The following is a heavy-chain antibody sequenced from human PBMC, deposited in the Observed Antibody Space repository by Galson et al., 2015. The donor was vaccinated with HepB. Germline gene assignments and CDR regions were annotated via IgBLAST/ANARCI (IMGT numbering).Heavy chain of an antibody. CDR1: GFTFSTYS. V-gene: IGHV3-30*04. J-gene: IGHJ1*01. D-gene: IGHD3-3*02. CDR2: ISRDGSNK. CDR3: ARGSSMGRSIIIRSSEYFHY. Sequence: SLRLSCAASGFTFSTYSMHWIRQAPGKGLEWVSFISRDGSNKNYADSVRGRFTISRDNSKNTLYSQLNNLIVEDTAVYYCARGSSMGRSIIIRSSEYFHYWGQGTQVTVSS.